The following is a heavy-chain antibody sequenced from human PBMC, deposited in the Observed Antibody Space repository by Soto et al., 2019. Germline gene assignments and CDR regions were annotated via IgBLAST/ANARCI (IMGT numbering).Heavy chain of an antibody. CDR2: ISAYTDDP. J-gene: IGHJ5*02. CDR3: ARVIPGAEAWFDP. V-gene: IGHV1-18*01. Sequence: ASVKVSCKASGNTFTNFGVTWVRQAPGQGLEWMGWISAYTDDPNYAQKFQGRVTMTIDTSTSTASLDLRSLTSDDTAVYYCARVIPGAEAWFDPWGQGTLVTVSS. CDR1: GNTFTNFG. D-gene: IGHD2-2*01.